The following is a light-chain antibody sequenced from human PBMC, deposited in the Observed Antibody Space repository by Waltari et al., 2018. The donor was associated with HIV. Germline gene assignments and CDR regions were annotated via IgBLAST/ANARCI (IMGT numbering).Light chain of an antibody. V-gene: IGLV2-23*01. CDR2: EGS. J-gene: IGLJ1*01. CDR1: SSDVGSYNL. Sequence: QSALTQPASVSGSPGQSITISCTGTSSDVGSYNLVSRYQQPPGKAPKLMIYEGSKRTSGVSNRFSGSKSGKTSSLTISGRQAEDEADYYCCSYAGSSPGYVFGTGTKVTVL. CDR3: CSYAGSSPGYV.